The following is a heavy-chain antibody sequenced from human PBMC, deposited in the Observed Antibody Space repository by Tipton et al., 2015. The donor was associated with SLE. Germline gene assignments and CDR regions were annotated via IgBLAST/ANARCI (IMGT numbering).Heavy chain of an antibody. J-gene: IGHJ3*02. D-gene: IGHD3-22*01. Sequence: GLVKPSETLSLTCTVSGGSISTYYWSWIRQPPGKGLEWIGYIHYSGNTNYNPSLKSRVNISVDTSKNQFSLKLSSVTAADTAVHYCASDSSGYVAFDMWGQGTMVTVSS. CDR1: GGSISTYY. V-gene: IGHV4-59*01. CDR3: ASDSSGYVAFDM. CDR2: IHYSGNT.